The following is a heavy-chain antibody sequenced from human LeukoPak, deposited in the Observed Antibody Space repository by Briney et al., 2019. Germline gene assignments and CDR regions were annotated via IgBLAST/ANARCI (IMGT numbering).Heavy chain of an antibody. V-gene: IGHV5-51*01. J-gene: IGHJ5*02. CDR2: IYPGDSDT. Sequence: PGESLKISCKGSGYSFTSYWIGWARQMPGKGLEWMGIIYPGDSDTRYSPSFQGQVTISADKSISTACLQWSSLKASDTAMYYCARLIAVAGTGWFDPWGQGTLVTVSS. D-gene: IGHD6-19*01. CDR1: GYSFTSYW. CDR3: ARLIAVAGTGWFDP.